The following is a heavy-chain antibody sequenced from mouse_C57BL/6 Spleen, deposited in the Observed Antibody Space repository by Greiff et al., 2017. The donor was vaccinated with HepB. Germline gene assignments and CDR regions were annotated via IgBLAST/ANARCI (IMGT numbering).Heavy chain of an antibody. V-gene: IGHV1-15*01. D-gene: IGHD2-4*01. Sequence: QVQLQQSGAELVRPGASVTLSCKASGYTFTDYEMHWVKQTPVHGLEWIGAIDPETGGTAYNQKFKGKAILTADKSSSTAYMELRSLTSEDSAVYYCTSPVYYDSSEDYWGQGTSVTVSS. CDR2: IDPETGGT. CDR3: TSPVYYDSSEDY. CDR1: GYTFTDYE. J-gene: IGHJ4*01.